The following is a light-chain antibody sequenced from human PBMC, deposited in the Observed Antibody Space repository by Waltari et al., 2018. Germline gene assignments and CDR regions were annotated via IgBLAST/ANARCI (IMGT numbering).Light chain of an antibody. Sequence: QSALTQPRPVSGSPGQSVIISCTGTSSDVGAYNYVSWYQQHPGKAPQLMIYDVSQRPSVVPDRFSAAKTGHTATLTISGLQAADGADYYCCSYAGSYTRVFGGGTTLTVL. CDR1: SSDVGAYNY. V-gene: IGLV2-11*01. CDR2: DVS. J-gene: IGLJ3*02. CDR3: CSYAGSYTRV.